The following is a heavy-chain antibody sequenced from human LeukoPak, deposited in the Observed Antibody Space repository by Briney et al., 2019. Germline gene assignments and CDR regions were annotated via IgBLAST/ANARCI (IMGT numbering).Heavy chain of an antibody. CDR1: GFSFSSYA. D-gene: IGHD6-19*01. Sequence: GGSLRLSCAASGFSFSSYAMTWARQAPVKGLEWVSAISGDGTRTYYADSVKGRFTISRDNSKNTLYLQMNSLRVEDTAIYYCAREAFYKSGWYSLFGHWGQGTLVTVSS. J-gene: IGHJ4*02. CDR3: AREAFYKSGWYSLFGH. CDR2: ISGDGTRT. V-gene: IGHV3-23*01.